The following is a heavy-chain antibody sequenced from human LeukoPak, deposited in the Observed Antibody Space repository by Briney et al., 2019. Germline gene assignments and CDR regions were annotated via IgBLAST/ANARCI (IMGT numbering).Heavy chain of an antibody. CDR3: ARGRYGPRLGN. CDR2: IYYSGST. CDR1: GGSISQYY. J-gene: IGHJ4*02. V-gene: IGHV4-59*01. Sequence: SETLSLTCTVSGGSISQYYWSWIRQPPGKGLEWIGFIYYSGSTKSNPSLKSRVTISIDTSQNHFSLRLTSLTAADTAVYFCARGRYGPRLGNWGQGTLVTVSS. D-gene: IGHD3-16*01.